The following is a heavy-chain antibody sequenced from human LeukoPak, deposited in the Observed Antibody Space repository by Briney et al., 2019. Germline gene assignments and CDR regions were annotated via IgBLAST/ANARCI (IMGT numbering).Heavy chain of an antibody. V-gene: IGHV4-39*01. CDR1: GGSISSSSYY. D-gene: IGHD2-21*02. CDR2: IFHSGRT. CDR3: ARVKGVVTAILDY. Sequence: PSETLSLTCTVSGGSISSSSYYWGWIRQPPGKGLEWIGRIFHSGRTYYNASLKSRVTISADTSKNQISLRLSSVTAADTAVYYCARVKGVVTAILDYWGQGTLVTVSS. J-gene: IGHJ4*02.